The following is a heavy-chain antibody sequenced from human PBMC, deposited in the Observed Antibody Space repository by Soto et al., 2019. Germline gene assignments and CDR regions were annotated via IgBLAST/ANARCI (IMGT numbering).Heavy chain of an antibody. V-gene: IGHV3-11*01. CDR2: ISSSGSTI. D-gene: IGHD3-10*01. CDR1: GFTFSDYY. J-gene: IGHJ6*04. Sequence: GGSLRLSCAASGFTFSDYYMSWIRQAPGKGLEWVSYISSSGSTIYYADSVKGRFTISRDNAKNSLYLQMNSLRAEDTAVYYCAKPPAGWVRGAEDVWGKGTTVTVSS. CDR3: AKPPAGWVRGAEDV.